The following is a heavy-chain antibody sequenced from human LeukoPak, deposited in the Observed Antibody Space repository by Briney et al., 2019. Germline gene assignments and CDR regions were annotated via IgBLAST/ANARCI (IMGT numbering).Heavy chain of an antibody. Sequence: GGSLRLSCVASGFTFSTFGMHWARQAPGKGLEWVAFIRYDGINKYYADSVKGRFTISRDNSKNTLYLQMDSLRVEDTAVYYCVKIQSGFCSTTSCFVTFDTWGQGTMVTVSS. CDR3: VKIQSGFCSTTSCFVTFDT. V-gene: IGHV3-30*02. J-gene: IGHJ3*02. CDR2: IRYDGINK. D-gene: IGHD2-2*01. CDR1: GFTFSTFG.